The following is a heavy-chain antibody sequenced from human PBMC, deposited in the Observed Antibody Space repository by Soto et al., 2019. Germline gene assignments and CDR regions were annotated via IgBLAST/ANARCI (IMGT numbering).Heavy chain of an antibody. J-gene: IGHJ3*02. D-gene: IGHD3-9*01. V-gene: IGHV1-2*02. CDR2: INPNSGGT. CDR1: GYTFTGHY. Sequence: RASVKVSCKASGYTFTGHYMHWVRQAPGQGLEWMGWINPNSGGTNYAQKFQGRVTLTKATSISTTYMELSRLRSDDTAVYYCGRDSYYDILTGYSRNAFDIWGQGTMVTVSS. CDR3: GRDSYYDILTGYSRNAFDI.